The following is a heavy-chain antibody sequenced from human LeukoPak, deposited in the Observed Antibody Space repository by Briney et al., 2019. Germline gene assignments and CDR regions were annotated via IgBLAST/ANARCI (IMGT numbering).Heavy chain of an antibody. J-gene: IGHJ6*02. CDR1: GFTFSNYA. Sequence: GGSLRLSCAASGFTFSNYAMSWVRQAPGKGLEWVSVIYSGGSTYYADSVKGRFTISRHNSKNTLYLQMNSLRAEDTAVYYCARDKEASGWYYYGMDVWGQGTTVTVSS. CDR2: IYSGGST. D-gene: IGHD6-19*01. V-gene: IGHV3-53*04. CDR3: ARDKEASGWYYYGMDV.